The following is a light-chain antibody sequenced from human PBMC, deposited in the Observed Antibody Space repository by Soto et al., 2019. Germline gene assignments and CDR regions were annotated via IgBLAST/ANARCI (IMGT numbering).Light chain of an antibody. Sequence: VFTQSACTLSLSPGERATLSCRASQSVSSNYLAWYQQKPGQAPRLLIYGASTRAIGIPARFSGSGSGTEFTLTISSLQPDDFATYYCQQYNSYSPTFGQGTKVDIK. CDR1: QSVSSNY. J-gene: IGKJ1*01. CDR2: GAS. V-gene: IGKV3-20*01. CDR3: QQYNSYSPT.